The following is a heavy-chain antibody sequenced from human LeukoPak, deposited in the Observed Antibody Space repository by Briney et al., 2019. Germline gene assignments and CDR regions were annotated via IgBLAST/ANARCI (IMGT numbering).Heavy chain of an antibody. Sequence: GGSLRLSCAASGFTVSSNYMSWVRQAPGKGLEWVSVIYSGGSTYYADSVKGRFTISRHNSKNTLYLQMNSLRAEDTAVFYCARTIAQYTNSWLYYYYGMDVWGQGTTVTVSS. V-gene: IGHV3-53*01. CDR3: ARTIAQYTNSWLYYYYGMDV. CDR2: IYSGGST. CDR1: GFTVSSNY. J-gene: IGHJ6*02. D-gene: IGHD6-13*01.